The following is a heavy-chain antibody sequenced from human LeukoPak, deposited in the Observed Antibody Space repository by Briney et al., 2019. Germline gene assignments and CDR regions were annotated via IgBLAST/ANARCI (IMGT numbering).Heavy chain of an antibody. CDR1: GYTFTSYG. V-gene: IGHV1-18*04. J-gene: IGHJ6*04. D-gene: IGHD2-2*01. CDR3: ARVGVPAAMLVGDYYYYGMDV. Sequence: GASVKVSFKASGYTFTSYGISWVRQAPGQGLEGMGWISAYNGNTNYAQKLQGRVTMTTDTSTSTTYMELRSLRSDDTAVYYCARVGVPAAMLVGDYYYYGMDVWGKGTTVTVSS. CDR2: ISAYNGNT.